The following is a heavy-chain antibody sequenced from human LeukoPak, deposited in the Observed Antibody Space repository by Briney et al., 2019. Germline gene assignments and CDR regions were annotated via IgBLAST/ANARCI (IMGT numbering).Heavy chain of an antibody. CDR3: ARENLVATMLAD. D-gene: IGHD5-12*01. J-gene: IGHJ4*02. CDR1: GGSTSSSNW. Sequence: SETLSLTCAVSGGSTSSSNWWSWVRQPPGKGLEWIGEIYHSGSTNYNPSLKSRVTISVDKSKNQFSLKLSSVTAADTAVYYCARENLVATMLADWSQGTLVTVSS. V-gene: IGHV4-4*02. CDR2: IYHSGST.